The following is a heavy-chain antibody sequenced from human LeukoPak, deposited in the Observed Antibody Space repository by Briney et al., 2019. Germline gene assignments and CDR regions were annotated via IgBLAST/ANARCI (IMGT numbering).Heavy chain of an antibody. CDR1: GFAFSSFG. CDR2: IWYDGTNK. D-gene: IGHD4-17*01. V-gene: IGHV3-33*01. Sequence: GGSLRLSCAASGFAFSSFGMHWVRQAPGKGLEWVAVIWYDGTNKYYADSVRGRFTISRDNSKNTLYLQMNSLRAEDTAVYYCARATVTRWFDPWGQGTLVTVSS. CDR3: ARATVTRWFDP. J-gene: IGHJ5*02.